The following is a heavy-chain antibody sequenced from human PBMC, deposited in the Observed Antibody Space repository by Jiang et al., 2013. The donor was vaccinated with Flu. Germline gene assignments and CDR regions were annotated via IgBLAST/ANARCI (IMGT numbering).Heavy chain of an antibody. J-gene: IGHJ5*02. CDR2: IIPILAIT. D-gene: IGHD6-13*01. V-gene: IGHV1-69*04. CDR3: ASYSSTSSPWEPGAWLDP. CDR1: GGTFSNYA. Sequence: SGAEVKKPGSSVKVSCKASGGTFSNYAITWVRQAPGQGLEWMGRIIPILAITNYAQKFQGRVTITADKSTSTAYMELSSLRSEDTAMYYCASYSSTSSPWEPGAWLDPWGQGTLVTVSS.